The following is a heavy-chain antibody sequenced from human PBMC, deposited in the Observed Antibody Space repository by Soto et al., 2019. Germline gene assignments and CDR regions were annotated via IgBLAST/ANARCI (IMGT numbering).Heavy chain of an antibody. CDR3: ARGGYYDNSWGKLTHYGLDV. V-gene: IGHV1-18*01. D-gene: IGHD3-16*01. Sequence: QVQLAQSANEVKKPGASVRVSCKAAGYTFIRYGIAWVRQAPGQGLEWMGWISPYNDYTVYAQKFQGRVSMTADTSTRTVYMNLRGLNSVDTPVYYCARGGYYDNSWGKLTHYGLDVWGQGTSVSVSS. CDR2: ISPYNDYT. J-gene: IGHJ6*02. CDR1: GYTFIRYG.